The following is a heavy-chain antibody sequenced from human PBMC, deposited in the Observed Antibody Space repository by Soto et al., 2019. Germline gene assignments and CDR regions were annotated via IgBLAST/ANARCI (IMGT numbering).Heavy chain of an antibody. V-gene: IGHV3-23*01. Sequence: GGSLRLSCAASGFTFSSYAMSWVRQAPGKGLEWVSAISGRGGSTYYADSVKGRFTISRDNSKNTLYLQMNSLRAEDTAVYYCAKEYRIVVVRKPDAFDIWGQGTMVTVSS. CDR1: GFTFSSYA. CDR3: AKEYRIVVVRKPDAFDI. J-gene: IGHJ3*02. CDR2: ISGRGGST. D-gene: IGHD3-22*01.